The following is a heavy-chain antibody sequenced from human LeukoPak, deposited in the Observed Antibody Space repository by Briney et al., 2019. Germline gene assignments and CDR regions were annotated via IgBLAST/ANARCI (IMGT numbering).Heavy chain of an antibody. CDR2: VNHREVT. J-gene: IGHJ4*02. D-gene: IGHD3-10*01. CDR3: ARDLGTVGSYYNAHDY. V-gene: IGHV4-34*01. CDR1: GGSFDGYY. Sequence: SETLSLTCAVYGGSFDGYYWSWFRQAPGGGLEWIGEVNHREVTHYNPSLKSRVTILADASKNQFSLKLTSVTAADTAVYYCARDLGTVGSYYNAHDYWGQGTLVTVSS.